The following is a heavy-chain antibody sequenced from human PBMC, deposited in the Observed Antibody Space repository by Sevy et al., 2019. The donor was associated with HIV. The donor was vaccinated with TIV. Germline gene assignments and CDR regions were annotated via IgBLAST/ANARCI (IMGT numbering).Heavy chain of an antibody. Sequence: SETLSLTCTVSGGSITNYYWGWIRQPPGMRLEWIGYIHSSGNTNSNPSLKSRFTISVDTSKNQFSLNLNSVTAADTAVYYCARYMGSGTPFDYWGQGTLVTVSS. CDR2: IHSSGNT. V-gene: IGHV4-59*13. CDR1: GGSITNYY. D-gene: IGHD6-13*01. J-gene: IGHJ4*02. CDR3: ARYMGSGTPFDY.